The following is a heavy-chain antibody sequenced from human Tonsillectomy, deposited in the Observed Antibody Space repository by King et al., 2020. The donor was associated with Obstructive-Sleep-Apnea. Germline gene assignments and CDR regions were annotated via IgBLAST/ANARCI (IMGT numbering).Heavy chain of an antibody. Sequence: VQLVESRGVLVQPGGSLRLSCAASGFTVNSNEMSWVRQAPGKGLEWVSSISGGSTYYPDSRKGRFTISRDNSKNTLHLQMNSLRAEDTAVYYLYYYDSSGYQLRDYWGQGTLVTVSS. V-gene: IGHV3-38-3*01. CDR1: GFTVNSNE. J-gene: IGHJ4*02. D-gene: IGHD3-22*01. CDR2: ISGGST. CDR3: YYYDSSGYQLRDY.